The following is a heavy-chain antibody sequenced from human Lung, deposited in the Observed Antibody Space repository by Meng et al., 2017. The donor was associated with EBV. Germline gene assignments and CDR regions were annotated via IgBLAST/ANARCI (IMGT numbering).Heavy chain of an antibody. CDR1: DGSFSGYH. V-gene: IGHV4-34*01. CDR3: ARGGTSSAPFDY. J-gene: IGHJ4*02. Sequence: QVQLQQWGAGRVKPSETLSLTCAGYDGSFSGYHWSWIRQPPGKGLEWIGEINHSGSNNYNPSLKSRVTISVDTSKNQFSLSLNSVTAADTAVYYYARGGTSSAPFDYWGQGTLVTVSS. CDR2: INHSGSN. D-gene: IGHD2-2*01.